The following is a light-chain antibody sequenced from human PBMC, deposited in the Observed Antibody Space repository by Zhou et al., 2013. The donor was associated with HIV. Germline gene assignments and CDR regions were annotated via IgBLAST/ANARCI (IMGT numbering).Light chain of an antibody. CDR1: QSVSSSY. J-gene: IGKJ4*01. Sequence: EIVMTQSPATLSVSPGERATLSCRASQSVSSSYLAWYQQKPGQAPRLLIHGASSTANGVPARFSGSGSGTEFTLTISNLQSEDFAVYYCQQYHDWVTFGGGTKVEIK. V-gene: IGKV3-15*01. CDR2: GAS. CDR3: QQYHDWVT.